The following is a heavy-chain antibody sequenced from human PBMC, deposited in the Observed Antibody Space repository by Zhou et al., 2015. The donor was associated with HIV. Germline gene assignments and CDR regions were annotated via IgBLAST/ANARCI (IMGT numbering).Heavy chain of an antibody. CDR3: ARVRRVVVAATVGDSFDI. Sequence: QVQLVQSGAEVKKPGSSVKVSCKASGGTFSSYAISWVRQAPGQGLEWMGGIIPIFGSANYAQKFQGRVTITAGESTSTAYMELSSLISEDTAVYYCARVRRVVVAATVGDSFDIWGQGTMVTVSS. V-gene: IGHV1-69*01. CDR2: IIPIFGSA. J-gene: IGHJ3*02. D-gene: IGHD2-15*01. CDR1: GGTFSSYA.